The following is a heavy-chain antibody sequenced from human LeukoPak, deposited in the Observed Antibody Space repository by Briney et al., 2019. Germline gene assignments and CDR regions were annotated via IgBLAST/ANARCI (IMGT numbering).Heavy chain of an antibody. Sequence: GGSLRLSCAASGFTFSHYSMNWVRQAPGKGLEWVSSISASSSFIYYADSLKGRFTISRDNAKNSLYPQMNSLRAEDTAVFYCARGYCSRTSCEDFDYWGQGTLVTVSS. CDR1: GFTFSHYS. CDR2: ISASSSFI. CDR3: ARGYCSRTSCEDFDY. D-gene: IGHD2-2*01. J-gene: IGHJ4*02. V-gene: IGHV3-21*01.